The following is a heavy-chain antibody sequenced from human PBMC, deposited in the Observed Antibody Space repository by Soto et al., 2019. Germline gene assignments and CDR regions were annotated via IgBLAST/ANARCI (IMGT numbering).Heavy chain of an antibody. V-gene: IGHV4-59*08. D-gene: IGHD5-12*01. Sequence: QVQVQQSGPGLVKPSETLSLTCTVSSGPSRSHNWGWIRQPPGRGLEWIGYVYYTGDTSYNPSLKRXVTXSADTSTNHISLTLRSVTAADTAVYYCVRQGIDYLHGLVDVWGQGTTVSVSS. CDR2: VYYTGDT. J-gene: IGHJ6*02. CDR3: VRQGIDYLHGLVDV. CDR1: SGPSRSHN.